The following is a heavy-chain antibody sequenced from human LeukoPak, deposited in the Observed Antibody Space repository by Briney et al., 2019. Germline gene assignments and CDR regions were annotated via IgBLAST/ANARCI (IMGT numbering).Heavy chain of an antibody. CDR3: ARAIRDYGDYVMAPPYYFDY. D-gene: IGHD4-17*01. Sequence: PGGSLGLSCAASEFAFSTYNMNWVRQAPGKGLEWVSYISTGSSTTYYADSVKGRFTISRDNVENSLYLQMNSLRDEDTAVYYCARAIRDYGDYVMAPPYYFDYWGQGTLVTVSS. CDR2: ISTGSSTT. CDR1: EFAFSTYN. V-gene: IGHV3-48*02. J-gene: IGHJ4*02.